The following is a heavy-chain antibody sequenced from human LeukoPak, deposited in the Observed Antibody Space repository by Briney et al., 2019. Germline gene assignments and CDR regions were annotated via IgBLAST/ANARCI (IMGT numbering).Heavy chain of an antibody. V-gene: IGHV4-61*02. Sequence: SETLSLTCTVSRGSISSGHYYWTWIRQPAGKGLEWIGRFFTSGSTKYNPSLKSRVTISADTSRNQFSLKLTSVTAADTAMYYCARAQARGYSLSRVSGAFDLWGQGTLVAVSS. D-gene: IGHD5-18*01. CDR2: FFTSGST. J-gene: IGHJ3*01. CDR1: RGSISSGHYY. CDR3: ARAQARGYSLSRVSGAFDL.